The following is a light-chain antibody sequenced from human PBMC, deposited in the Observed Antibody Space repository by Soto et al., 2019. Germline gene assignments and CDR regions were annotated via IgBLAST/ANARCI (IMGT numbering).Light chain of an antibody. CDR2: DNN. V-gene: IGLV1-51*01. Sequence: QSVLTQPPSVSAAPGQTVTISCSGNYSNIGNNFVSWYQQLPGAAPRLLIHDNNKRPSGIPDRFSGAKSGTSATLGITGLQTGDEADYYCAAWDYTLVSMLFGGGTQLTVL. CDR1: YSNIGNNF. CDR3: AAWDYTLVSML. J-gene: IGLJ2*01.